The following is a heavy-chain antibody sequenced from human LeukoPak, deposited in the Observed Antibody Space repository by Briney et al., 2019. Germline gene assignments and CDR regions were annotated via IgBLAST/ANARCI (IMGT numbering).Heavy chain of an antibody. CDR1: GGSISSYY. J-gene: IGHJ3*02. Sequence: SETLSLTCTVSGGSISSYYWSWIRQPPGKGLEWIGYIYYSGSTNYNPSLKSRVTISVDTSKNQVSLKLSSVTAADTAVYYCARGLHNRSSGTRFDVFEIWGQGTMVTVSS. V-gene: IGHV4-59*01. CDR3: ARGLHNRSSGTRFDVFEI. CDR2: IYYSGST. D-gene: IGHD6-6*01.